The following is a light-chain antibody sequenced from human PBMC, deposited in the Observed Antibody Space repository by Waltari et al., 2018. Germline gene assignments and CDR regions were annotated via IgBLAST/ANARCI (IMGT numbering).Light chain of an antibody. J-gene: IGKJ4*01. V-gene: IGKV3-11*01. CDR2: DAS. CDR1: QNVNNY. CDR3: QQRRDWPLT. Sequence: EIVLTQSPATLSLSPWERATLSCRASQNVNNYLAWYQQKPGQAPRLVIYDASNRATGIPVRFSGSGSGTDFTLTISSLEPEDFAVYYCQQRRDWPLTFGGGTQLEIK.